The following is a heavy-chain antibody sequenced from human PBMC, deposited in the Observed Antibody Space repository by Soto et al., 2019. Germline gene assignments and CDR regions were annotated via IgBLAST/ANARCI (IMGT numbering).Heavy chain of an antibody. V-gene: IGHV1-69*13. CDR1: GYTFSSYA. CDR2: IIPIFGTA. CDR3: ARDSGSYFDY. D-gene: IGHD1-26*01. Sequence: ASLKVYCKTAGYTFSSYAISCGRQAPGQGLEWMGGIIPIFGTANYAQKFQGRVTITADESTSTAYMELSSLRSEDTAVYYCARDSGSYFDYWGQGTLVTVSS. J-gene: IGHJ4*02.